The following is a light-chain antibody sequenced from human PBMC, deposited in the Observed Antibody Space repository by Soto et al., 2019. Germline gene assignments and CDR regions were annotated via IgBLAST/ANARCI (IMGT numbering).Light chain of an antibody. CDR3: QQYGSSPWT. CDR1: QSVTTNY. Sequence: EIVLTQSPGTLSLSPGERATLSCRASQSVTTNYLAWYQQKPGQTPRLVIYGASSRATGIPDRFSGSGSGTDFTLTISGLQPEDFAVYYCQQYGSSPWTFGQGTKVDIK. CDR2: GAS. V-gene: IGKV3-20*01. J-gene: IGKJ1*01.